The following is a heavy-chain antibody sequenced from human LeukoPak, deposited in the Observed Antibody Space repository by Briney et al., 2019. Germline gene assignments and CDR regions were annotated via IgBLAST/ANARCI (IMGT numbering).Heavy chain of an antibody. CDR1: GFTFSSYA. CDR3: AKVGAGYDNLSY. CDR2: ISGSGGST. D-gene: IGHD5-12*01. V-gene: IGHV3-23*01. J-gene: IGHJ4*02. Sequence: GGSLRLSCAASGFTFSSYAMSWVRQAPGKGLEWVSTISGSGGSTYYADSVKGRFTISRDNSKITLYLQMNSLRAEDTAVYYCAKVGAGYDNLSYWGQGTLVTVSS.